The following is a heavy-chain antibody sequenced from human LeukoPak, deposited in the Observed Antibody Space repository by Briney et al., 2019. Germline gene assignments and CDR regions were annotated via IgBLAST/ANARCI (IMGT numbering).Heavy chain of an antibody. CDR2: INHSGST. D-gene: IGHD6-19*01. J-gene: IGHJ4*02. CDR3: AREGVEGIAVAGWYGY. CDR1: GGSFSGYY. V-gene: IGHV4-34*01. Sequence: SETLSLTCAVYGGSFSGYYWSWIRQPPGKGLEWIGEINHSGSTNYNPSLKSRVTTSVDTSKNQFSLKLSSVTAADTAVYYCAREGVEGIAVAGWYGYWGQGTLVTVSS.